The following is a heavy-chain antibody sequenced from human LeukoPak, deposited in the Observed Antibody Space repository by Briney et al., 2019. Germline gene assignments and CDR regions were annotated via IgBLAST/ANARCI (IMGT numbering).Heavy chain of an antibody. CDR2: ISSSSSTI. J-gene: IGHJ3*02. D-gene: IGHD5-12*01. Sequence: PGGSLRLSCAASGFTFSSYSMNWVRQAPGKGLEWVSYISSSSSTIYYADSVKGRFTISRDNAKNSLYLQMNSLRAEDTAVFYCARDARVFEGYDGDAFDMWGQGTMVTVSS. CDR1: GFTFSSYS. CDR3: ARDARVFEGYDGDAFDM. V-gene: IGHV3-48*04.